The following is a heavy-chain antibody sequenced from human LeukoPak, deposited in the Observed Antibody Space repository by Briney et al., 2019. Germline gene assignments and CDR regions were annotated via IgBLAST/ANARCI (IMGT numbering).Heavy chain of an antibody. CDR3: AKRIQSAMAMGY. D-gene: IGHD5-18*01. J-gene: IGHJ4*02. Sequence: GGSLRLSCAASGFTFSSYTMNWVRQAPGKGLEWVSDISGSGGSTYYADSVKGRFTISRDNSKNTMYLQMNSLRAEDTAVYYCAKRIQSAMAMGYWGQGTLVTVSS. V-gene: IGHV3-23*01. CDR1: GFTFSSYT. CDR2: ISGSGGST.